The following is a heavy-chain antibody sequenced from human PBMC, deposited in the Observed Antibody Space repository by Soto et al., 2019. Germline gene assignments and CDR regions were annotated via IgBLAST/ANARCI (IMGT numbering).Heavy chain of an antibody. V-gene: IGHV4-34*01. D-gene: IGHD3-22*01. CDR1: GGSFSGYY. CDR3: ARGRTIYYYDSSGFDY. J-gene: IGHJ4*02. Sequence: SSETLSLTCAVYGGSFSGYYWSWIRQPPGKGLEWIGEINHSGSTNYNPSLKSRVTISVDTSKNQFSLKLSSVTAADTAVYYCARGRTIYYYDSSGFDYWGQGTLVTVSS. CDR2: INHSGST.